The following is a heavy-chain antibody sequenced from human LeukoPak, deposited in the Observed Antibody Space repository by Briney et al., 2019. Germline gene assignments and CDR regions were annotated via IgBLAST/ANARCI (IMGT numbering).Heavy chain of an antibody. J-gene: IGHJ4*02. D-gene: IGHD6-19*01. CDR1: GFTVSSNY. CDR3: AKRAVAASFDC. CDR2: IGGGGST. V-gene: IGHV3-53*01. Sequence: GGSLRLSCAASGFTVSSNYMSWVRQAPGKGLEWVSGIGGGGSTSYADSVKGRFTMSRDNSKNTLYLQMNTLRAEDTAVYYCAKRAVAASFDCWGQGTLVTVSS.